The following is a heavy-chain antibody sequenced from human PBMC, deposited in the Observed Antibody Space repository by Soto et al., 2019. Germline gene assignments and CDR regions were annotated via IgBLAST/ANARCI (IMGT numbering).Heavy chain of an antibody. Sequence: GASVKVSCKASGYTFTSYDINWVRQTAGQGLEWMGWMSPKTANTGYAQKFQDRVTMTRSTSISTAYMELSSLTSEDTAVYYCTGGPPNWGFDSWGQGTTVTVPQ. J-gene: IGHJ5*01. CDR3: TGGPPNWGFDS. D-gene: IGHD7-27*01. V-gene: IGHV1-8*01. CDR2: MSPKTANT. CDR1: GYTFTSYD.